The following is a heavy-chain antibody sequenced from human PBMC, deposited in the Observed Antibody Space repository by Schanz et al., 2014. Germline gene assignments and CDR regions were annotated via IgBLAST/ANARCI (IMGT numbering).Heavy chain of an antibody. D-gene: IGHD3-10*01. V-gene: IGHV1-69*02. Sequence: QVQLVQSGAEVRKPGSSVKVSCKASGGTFSSDTFSWVRQAPGQGLEWMGKIIPVLNIATYAQRFQGRVSITTDTSTNTAYMELSSLTSEDTAVHYCARGRGFYDYWGQGTLVTVSS. J-gene: IGHJ4*02. CDR2: IIPVLNIA. CDR1: GGTFSSDT. CDR3: ARGRGFYDY.